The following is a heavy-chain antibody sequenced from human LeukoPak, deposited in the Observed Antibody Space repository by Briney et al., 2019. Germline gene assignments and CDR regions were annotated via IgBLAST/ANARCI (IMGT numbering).Heavy chain of an antibody. Sequence: GGSLRLSCAASGFTFSSYGMHWVRQAPGKGLEWVAFIRYDGSNKYYADSVKGRFTISRDNSKNTLYLQMNSLRAEDTAVYYCAKDQDDYVWGTLDYWGQGTLVTVSS. J-gene: IGHJ4*02. D-gene: IGHD3-16*01. CDR1: GFTFSSYG. CDR2: IRYDGSNK. CDR3: AKDQDDYVWGTLDY. V-gene: IGHV3-30*02.